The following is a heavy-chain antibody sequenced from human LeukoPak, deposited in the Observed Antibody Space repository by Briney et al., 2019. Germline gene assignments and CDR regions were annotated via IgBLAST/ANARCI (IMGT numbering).Heavy chain of an antibody. J-gene: IGHJ4*02. D-gene: IGHD3-22*01. V-gene: IGHV3-21*01. CDR1: AFTVSSNY. CDR2: ISSSSSYI. CDR3: AREVYSSGSYDD. Sequence: PGGSLRLSCAAFAFTVSSNYMNWVRQAPGKGLEWVSSISSSSSYIYYADSVKGRFAISRDNAKNSLYLQMNSLRAEDTAVYYCAREVYSSGSYDDWGQGTLVTVSS.